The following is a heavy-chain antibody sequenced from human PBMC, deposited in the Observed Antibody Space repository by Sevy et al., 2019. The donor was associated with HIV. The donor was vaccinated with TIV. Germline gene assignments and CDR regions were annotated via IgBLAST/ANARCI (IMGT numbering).Heavy chain of an antibody. CDR1: GVSISGGAYY. CDR3: ARRGDNNWFDP. CDR2: ISYTGST. D-gene: IGHD2-15*01. Sequence: ETLSLTCTVSGVSISGGAYYWGWIRQPPGKGLEWIGSISYTGSTYYNPSLKSRVTISVDTSKNQFSLKLTSVTAADTAVYYCARRGDNNWFDPWGQGTLVTVSP. V-gene: IGHV4-39*01. J-gene: IGHJ5*02.